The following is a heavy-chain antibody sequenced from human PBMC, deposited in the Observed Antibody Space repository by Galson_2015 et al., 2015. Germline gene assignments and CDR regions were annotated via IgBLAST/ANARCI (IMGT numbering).Heavy chain of an antibody. J-gene: IGHJ4*01. CDR3: AREFYYDRSRYYGDYFDC. CDR2: INSDGSTT. CDR1: GFTFSNYW. Sequence: SLRLSCAASGFTFSNYWMHWVRQAPGKGLVCVSRINSDGSTTSYAGSVKGRFTISRDNAKNTLYLQMNSLRADDTAVYYCAREFYYDRSRYYGDYFDCWGHGTLGTVSS. V-gene: IGHV3-74*01. D-gene: IGHD3-22*01.